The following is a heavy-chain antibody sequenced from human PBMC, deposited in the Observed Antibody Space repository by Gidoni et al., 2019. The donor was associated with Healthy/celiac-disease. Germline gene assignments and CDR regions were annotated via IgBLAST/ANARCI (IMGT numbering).Heavy chain of an antibody. CDR1: GFTFSSHA. D-gene: IGHD2-2*01. CDR3: ASRGYCSSTSCRRLYYYYGMDV. J-gene: IGHJ6*02. Sequence: EVQPLESGGVLVQSGGSLRLSCAASGFTFSSHAMSWVRQAPGKGLEWVSAISGSGGSTYYADSVKGRFTISRDNSKNTLYLQMNSLRAEDTAVYYCASRGYCSSTSCRRLYYYYGMDVWGQGTTVTVSS. V-gene: IGHV3-23*01. CDR2: ISGSGGST.